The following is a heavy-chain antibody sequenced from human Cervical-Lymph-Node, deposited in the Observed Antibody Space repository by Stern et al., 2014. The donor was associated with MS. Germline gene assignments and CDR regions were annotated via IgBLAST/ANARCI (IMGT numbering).Heavy chain of an antibody. Sequence: QVQLQESGPGLVKPSETLSLTCNVSGVSIRRTTYYWDWIRQSPGMGLEWIGSIYYSGSTSYNPSLKSRVTISVETSKNHFSLKLSSVTAADTAVYYCARHVYYGSGNWNWGQGTLVTVSS. CDR2: IYYSGST. V-gene: IGHV4-39*01. CDR3: ARHVYYGSGNWN. D-gene: IGHD3-10*01. J-gene: IGHJ4*02. CDR1: GVSIRRTTYY.